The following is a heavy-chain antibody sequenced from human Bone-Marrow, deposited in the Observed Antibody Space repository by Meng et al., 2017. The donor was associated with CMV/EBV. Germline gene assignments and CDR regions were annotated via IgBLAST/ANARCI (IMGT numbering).Heavy chain of an antibody. CDR3: AKVSYGPDAFDI. J-gene: IGHJ3*02. CDR2: ISWNSGSI. Sequence: SLKISCAASGFTFSSYGMHWVRQAPGKGLEWVSGISWNSGSIGYADSVKGRFTISRDNAKNSLYLQMNSLRAEDTALYYCAKVSYGPDAFDIWGQGTMVTVSS. D-gene: IGHD5-18*01. V-gene: IGHV3-9*01. CDR1: GFTFSSYG.